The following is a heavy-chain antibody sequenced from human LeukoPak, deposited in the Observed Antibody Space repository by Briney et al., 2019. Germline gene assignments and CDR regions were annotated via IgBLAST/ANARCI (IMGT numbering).Heavy chain of an antibody. CDR3: ARGYGDSMIPFDY. CDR1: GGTFSSYA. D-gene: IGHD4-17*01. Sequence: ASVKVSCKASGGTFSSYAISWVRQAPGQGLGWMGGIIPIFGTANYAQKFQGRVTITTDESTSTAYMELSSLRSEDTAVYYCARGYGDSMIPFDYWGQGTLVTVSS. J-gene: IGHJ4*02. V-gene: IGHV1-69*05. CDR2: IIPIFGTA.